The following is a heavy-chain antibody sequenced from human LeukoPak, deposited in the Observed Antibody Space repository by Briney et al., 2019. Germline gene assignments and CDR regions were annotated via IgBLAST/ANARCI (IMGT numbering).Heavy chain of an antibody. D-gene: IGHD3-22*01. CDR3: AREVPYYYGSSGYYDG. CDR2: IYSGGST. V-gene: IGHV3-53*01. J-gene: IGHJ4*02. CDR1: GFTVSGNY. Sequence: GGSLRPSCEASGFTVSGNYMSWVRQAPGKGLEWVSVIYSGGSTYYADSVKGRFTISRDNSKNTLYLQMNSLRAEDTAVYYCAREVPYYYGSSGYYDGWGQGTLVTVSS.